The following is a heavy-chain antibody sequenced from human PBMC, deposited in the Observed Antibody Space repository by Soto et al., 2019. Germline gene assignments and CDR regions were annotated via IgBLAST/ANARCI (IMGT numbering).Heavy chain of an antibody. V-gene: IGHV3-7*03. CDR2: IKQDGSEK. CDR1: GFTFSSYW. D-gene: IGHD2-2*01. CDR3: AIPAAYYYYYGMDV. J-gene: IGHJ6*02. Sequence: PGGSRRLSCAASGFTFSSYWMSWVRQAPGKGLEWVANIKQDGSEKYYVDSVKGRFTISRDNAKNSLYLQMNSLRAEDTAVYYCAIPAAYYYYYGMDVWGQGTTVTVSS.